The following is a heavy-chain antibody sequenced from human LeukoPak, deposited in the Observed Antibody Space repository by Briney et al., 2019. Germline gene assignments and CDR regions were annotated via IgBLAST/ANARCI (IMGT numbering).Heavy chain of an antibody. V-gene: IGHV3-30-3*01. CDR3: ARRGDYYYGMDV. J-gene: IGHJ6*02. CDR1: GFIFSSYA. CDR2: ISYDGSNK. D-gene: IGHD3-16*01. Sequence: GGSLRLSCAASGFIFSSYAMHWVRQAPGKGLEWVAVISYDGSNKYYADSVKGRFTISRDNSKNTLYLQMNSLRAEDTAVYYCARRGDYYYGMDVWGQGTTVTVSS.